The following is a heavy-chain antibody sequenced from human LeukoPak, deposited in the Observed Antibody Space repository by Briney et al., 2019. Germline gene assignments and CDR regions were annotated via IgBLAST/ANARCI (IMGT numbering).Heavy chain of an antibody. D-gene: IGHD2-8*02. CDR2: INPNSGGT. J-gene: IGHJ3*02. Sequence: ASVTVSCKASGYTFTGYYMHWVRQAPGQGLEWMGWINPNSGGTNYAQKFQGRVTMTRDTSISTAYMELSRLRSDDTAVYYCSPWSNDDAFDIWGQGTMVTVSS. V-gene: IGHV1-2*02. CDR3: SPWSNDDAFDI. CDR1: GYTFTGYY.